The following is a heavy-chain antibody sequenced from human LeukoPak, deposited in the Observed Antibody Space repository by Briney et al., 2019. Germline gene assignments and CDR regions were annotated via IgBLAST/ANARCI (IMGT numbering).Heavy chain of an antibody. Sequence: GGSLRLSCAASGFTLSSYWMHWVRQAPGKGLVWVSHINIDGSNTRYADSVKGRFTISRDNAENTLYLQMNSLGVDDTAVYYCATSRTFDYWGQGTLVTVSS. CDR3: ATSRTFDY. CDR2: INIDGSNT. V-gene: IGHV3-74*01. CDR1: GFTLSSYW. J-gene: IGHJ4*02.